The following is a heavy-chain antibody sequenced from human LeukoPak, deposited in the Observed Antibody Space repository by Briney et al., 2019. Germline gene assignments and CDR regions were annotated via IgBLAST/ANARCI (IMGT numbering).Heavy chain of an antibody. V-gene: IGHV1-69*05. CDR1: GGTFSSYA. D-gene: IGHD1-26*01. CDR2: IIPIFGTA. CDR3: AKDSGAELFFDY. J-gene: IGHJ4*02. Sequence: SVKVSCKASGGTFSSYAISWVRQAPGQGLEWMGGIIPIFGTANYADSVKGRFTISRDNSKNTLYLQMNSLRAEDTAVYYCAKDSGAELFFDYWGQGTLVTVSS.